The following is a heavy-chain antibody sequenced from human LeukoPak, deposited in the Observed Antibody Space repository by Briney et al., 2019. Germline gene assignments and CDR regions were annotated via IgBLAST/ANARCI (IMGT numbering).Heavy chain of an antibody. CDR3: ARGAELPDY. D-gene: IGHD2-15*01. Sequence: PSETLSLTCIVSGGSISSSSYYWAWIRQPPGKGLEWIGSIYYSGSTYYNPSLKSRVTISVDTSKNQFSLKLTSVTAADTAVYYCARGAELPDYWGQGTLVTVSS. CDR1: GGSISSSSYY. V-gene: IGHV4-39*07. CDR2: IYYSGST. J-gene: IGHJ4*02.